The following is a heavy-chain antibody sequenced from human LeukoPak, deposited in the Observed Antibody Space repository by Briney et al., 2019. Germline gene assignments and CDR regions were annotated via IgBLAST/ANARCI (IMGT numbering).Heavy chain of an antibody. J-gene: IGHJ6*02. CDR1: GGSISSSSYY. Sequence: SETLSLTCTVSGGSISSSSYYWGWIRQPPGKGLEWIGSIYYSGSTYYNPSLKSRVTISVDTSKNQFSLKLSSVTAADTAVYYCARHKPPLYGSGMFGMDVWGQGTTVTVSS. CDR3: ARHKPPLYGSGMFGMDV. CDR2: IYYSGST. D-gene: IGHD3-10*01. V-gene: IGHV4-39*01.